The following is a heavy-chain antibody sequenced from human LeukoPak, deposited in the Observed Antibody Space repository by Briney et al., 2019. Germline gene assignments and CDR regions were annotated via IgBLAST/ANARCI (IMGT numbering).Heavy chain of an antibody. CDR3: AREGRGHNYGVYYFDY. D-gene: IGHD5-18*01. CDR1: GFTVSGNY. J-gene: IGHJ4*02. CDR2: IYSGGST. Sequence: GGSLRLSCAASGFTVSGNYMSWVRQAPGKGLEWVSVIYSGGSTYYADSVMGRFIISRDTSKNTLYLQMNSLRAEDTAVYYCAREGRGHNYGVYYFDYWGQGTLVTVSS. V-gene: IGHV3-66*01.